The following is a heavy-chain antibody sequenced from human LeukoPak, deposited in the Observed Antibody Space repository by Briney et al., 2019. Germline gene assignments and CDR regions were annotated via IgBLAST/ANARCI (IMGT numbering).Heavy chain of an antibody. Sequence: GGSLRLSCAASGFTFSSYAISWVRQAPGKGLEWVSSISGSGGSTYYADSVKGRFTISRDNAKNSLYLQMNSLRAEDTAVYYCARDPPSFQYWGQGTLVTVSA. CDR2: ISGSGGST. CDR3: ARDPPSFQY. CDR1: GFTFSSYA. V-gene: IGHV3-23*01. J-gene: IGHJ1*01.